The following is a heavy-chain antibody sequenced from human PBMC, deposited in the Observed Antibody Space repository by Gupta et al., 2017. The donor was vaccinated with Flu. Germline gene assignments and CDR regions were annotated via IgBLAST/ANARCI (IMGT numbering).Heavy chain of an antibody. Sequence: QLQLQESGPGLVKPSETLSLTCSVSGDSISSSSEHYWGWIRQPPGKGLEWIGSIYYTGRTSCNPTLKSRVTISLDTSKNKLSLNLNSVTAADTAIYYCARHTAGDLVVMPAATQGNWFDPWGQGTLVTVSS. CDR1: GDSISSSSEHY. CDR2: IYYTGRT. CDR3: ARHTAGDLVVMPAATQGNWFDP. J-gene: IGHJ5*02. D-gene: IGHD2-2*01. V-gene: IGHV4-39*01.